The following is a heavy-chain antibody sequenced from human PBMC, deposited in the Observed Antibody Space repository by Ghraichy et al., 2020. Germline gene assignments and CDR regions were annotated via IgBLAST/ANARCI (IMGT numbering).Heavy chain of an antibody. D-gene: IGHD1-26*01. J-gene: IGHJ6*03. CDR3: ARADRTLSGSYTLYYYYYMDV. Sequence: SETLSLTCTVSGGSISSYYWSWIRQPPGKGLEWIGYIYYSGSTNYNPSLKSRVTISVDTSKNQFSLKLSSVTAADTAVYYCARADRTLSGSYTLYYYYYMDVWGKGTTVTVSS. V-gene: IGHV4-59*01. CDR2: IYYSGST. CDR1: GGSISSYY.